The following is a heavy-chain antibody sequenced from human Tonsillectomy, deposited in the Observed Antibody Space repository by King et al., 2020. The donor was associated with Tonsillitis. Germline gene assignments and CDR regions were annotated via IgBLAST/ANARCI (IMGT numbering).Heavy chain of an antibody. CDR2: ISGSGGTT. CDR1: GFMFSSYA. J-gene: IGHJ4*02. CDR3: AKGRLGNDVGYFDH. D-gene: IGHD1-1*01. Sequence: VQLVESGGGLVQRGGSLRLSCAASGFMFSSYAMSWVRLAPGKGLEWVSGISGSGGTTYYADSVKGRFTISRDNSKNTLYLQMNSLRAEATAVYYCAKGRLGNDVGYFDHWGQGTLVTVSS. V-gene: IGHV3-23*04.